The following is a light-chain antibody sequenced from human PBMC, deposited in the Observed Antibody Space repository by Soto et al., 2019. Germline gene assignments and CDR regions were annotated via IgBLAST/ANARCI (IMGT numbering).Light chain of an antibody. Sequence: DIHMTQSPASLSASVGDRVTITCRASQNVASYLNWFQHKPGEAPKSLIYAASKLRSGVPSRFSATGSETDFTLTIKDMQTEDFAPYSCQQSFSAPLSFGEGTKVDI. CDR3: QQSFSAPLS. J-gene: IGKJ4*01. CDR2: AAS. V-gene: IGKV1-39*01. CDR1: QNVASY.